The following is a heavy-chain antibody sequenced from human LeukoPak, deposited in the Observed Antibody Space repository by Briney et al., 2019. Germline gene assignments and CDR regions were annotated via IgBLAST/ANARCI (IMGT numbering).Heavy chain of an antibody. Sequence: SGPTLVNPTRTLTLTCTFSGFSLSTSGMRVSWIRQPPGKALEWLARIDWDDEKFYSTSLRTRVTISKDTSKNHVVLTMTNMDPVDTATYYCARSWRTTADFDYWGQGTLVTVSS. J-gene: IGHJ4*02. CDR2: IDWDDEK. CDR3: ARSWRTTADFDY. D-gene: IGHD4-17*01. CDR1: GFSLSTSGMR. V-gene: IGHV2-70*04.